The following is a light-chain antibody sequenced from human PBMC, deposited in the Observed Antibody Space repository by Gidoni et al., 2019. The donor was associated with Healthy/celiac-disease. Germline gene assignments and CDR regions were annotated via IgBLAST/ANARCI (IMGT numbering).Light chain of an antibody. CDR1: QSVSSY. CDR3: QQRSNLWT. V-gene: IGKV3-11*01. CDR2: DAS. J-gene: IGKJ1*01. Sequence: EIVLTQSPATLSLYPGARATLSCRASQSVSSYLAWYQQKPGQAPSLLIYDASNRATGIPARCSGSGSGTDFTLTSSSLEPEDFAVYYCQQRSNLWTFGQGTKVEIK.